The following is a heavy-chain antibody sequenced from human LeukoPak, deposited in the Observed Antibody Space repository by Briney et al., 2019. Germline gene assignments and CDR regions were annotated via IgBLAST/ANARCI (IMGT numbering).Heavy chain of an antibody. CDR1: GFTFSSYA. Sequence: PGGSLRLSCAASGFTFSSYAMHWVRQAPGKGLEWVAVISYDGSNKYYADSVKGRFTISRDNSKKSLYLQMNSLRVEDTAVYYCVRHRTASDYWGLGALVTVSS. D-gene: IGHD3-16*02. J-gene: IGHJ4*02. V-gene: IGHV3-30*04. CDR3: VRHRTASDY. CDR2: ISYDGSNK.